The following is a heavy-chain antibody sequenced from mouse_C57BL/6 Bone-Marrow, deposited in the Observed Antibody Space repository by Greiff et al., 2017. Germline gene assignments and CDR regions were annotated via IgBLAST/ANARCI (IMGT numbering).Heavy chain of an antibody. CDR1: GYTFTSYW. CDR2: IYPGRGST. J-gene: IGHJ1*03. D-gene: IGHD2-5*01. V-gene: IGHV1-55*01. CDR3: ARPYYSNYWYFDV. Sequence: QVQLQQPGAELVKPGASVKMSCKASGYTFTSYWITWVKQRPGQGLEWIGDIYPGRGSTNYNEKFKSKATLTVDTASSTAHMQLSSLTSEDSAVYYCARPYYSNYWYFDVWGTGTTVTVSS.